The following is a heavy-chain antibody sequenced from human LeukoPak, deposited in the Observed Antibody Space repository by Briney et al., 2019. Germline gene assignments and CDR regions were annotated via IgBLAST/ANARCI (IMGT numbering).Heavy chain of an antibody. CDR1: GGSISSSSYY. CDR2: IYYSGST. V-gene: IGHV4-39*07. CDR3: ARGVIVATISGVVVTASFDY. J-gene: IGHJ4*02. Sequence: SETLSLTCTVSGGSISSSSYYWGWIRQPPGKGLEWIGSIYYSGSTYYNPSLKSRVTISVDTSKNQFSLKLSSVTAADTAVYYCARGVIVATISGVVVTASFDYWGQGTLVTVSS. D-gene: IGHD2-21*02.